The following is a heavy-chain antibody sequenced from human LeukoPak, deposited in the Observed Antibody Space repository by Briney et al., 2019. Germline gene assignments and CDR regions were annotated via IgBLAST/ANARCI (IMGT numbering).Heavy chain of an antibody. CDR1: GFTLRSYS. CDR2: IISISGYP. V-gene: IGHV3-21*01. J-gene: IGHJ4*02. Sequence: PGGSLRLSSAASGFTLRSYSMNSVSPAPGEGLGWGSFIISISGYPYYTDSVKGRFTISGYKAKKSLYLQMNSLRAEDTAVYYCASGSYGYVYWGQGTLVTVSS. D-gene: IGHD3-16*01. CDR3: ASGSYGYVY.